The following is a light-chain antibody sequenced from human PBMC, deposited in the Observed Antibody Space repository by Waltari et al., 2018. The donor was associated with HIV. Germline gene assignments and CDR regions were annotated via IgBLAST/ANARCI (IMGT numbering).Light chain of an antibody. CDR1: SSDVGGSTS. CDR2: EVR. Sequence: QSALPHPASVSGSPGQSTTISCPGTSSDVGGSTSLSWFQHHPGKAPKVMIYEVRNRPSGVSNRFSGSKSGNTAALTISGLQAEDEADYYCSSYTSSSTLVFGGGTKLTVL. J-gene: IGLJ2*01. V-gene: IGLV2-14*01. CDR3: SSYTSSSTLV.